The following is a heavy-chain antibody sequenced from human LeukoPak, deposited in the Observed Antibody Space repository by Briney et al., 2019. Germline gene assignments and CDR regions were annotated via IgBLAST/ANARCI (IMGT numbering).Heavy chain of an antibody. CDR1: GFTFSSYS. D-gene: IGHD5-18*01. J-gene: IGHJ5*02. CDR3: AREFKSGYGMWA. Sequence: GGSLRLSCTASGFTFSSYSMNWVRQAPGKGLEWVSSITSSSDYIYYADSVKGRFTISRDNAENSLHLQMSSLRADDTAVYYCAREFKSGYGMWAWGQGTLVTVSS. CDR2: ITSSSDYI. V-gene: IGHV3-21*01.